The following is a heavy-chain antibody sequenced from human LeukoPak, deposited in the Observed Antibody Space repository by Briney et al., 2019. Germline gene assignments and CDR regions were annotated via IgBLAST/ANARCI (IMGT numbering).Heavy chain of an antibody. Sequence: SETLSLTCAVYGGSFSDYYWGWIRQPPGKGLEWIGSIYDSGSTYYNPSLKSRVTISVDTSKNQFSLKLNSVTAADTAVYYCARHYGPWGQGTLVTVSS. CDR3: ARHYGP. D-gene: IGHD3-10*01. V-gene: IGHV4-39*01. CDR1: GGSFSDYY. CDR2: IYDSGST. J-gene: IGHJ5*02.